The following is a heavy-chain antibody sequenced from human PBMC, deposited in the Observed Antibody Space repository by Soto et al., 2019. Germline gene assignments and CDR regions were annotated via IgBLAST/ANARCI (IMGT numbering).Heavy chain of an antibody. Sequence: ASVKVSCKASGGTFSSYAISWVRQAPGQGLEWMGGIIPIFGTANYAQKFQGRVTITADESTSTAYMELSSLRSEDTAVYYCASVATDYYYYGMDVWGQGTTVTVSS. CDR1: GGTFSSYA. CDR2: IIPIFGTA. J-gene: IGHJ6*02. D-gene: IGHD5-12*01. V-gene: IGHV1-69*13. CDR3: ASVATDYYYYGMDV.